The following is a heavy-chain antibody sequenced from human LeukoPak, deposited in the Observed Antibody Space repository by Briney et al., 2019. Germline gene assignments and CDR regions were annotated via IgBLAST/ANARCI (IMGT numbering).Heavy chain of an antibody. D-gene: IGHD3-9*01. Sequence: SETLSLTCTVSGGSISSSSYYWGWIRQPPGKGLEWIGSIYYSGSTYYNPSLKSRVTISVDTSKNQFSLKLSSVTAADTAVYYCARLPGVYYDTIWGQGTLVTVSS. V-gene: IGHV4-39*01. CDR1: GGSISSSSYY. J-gene: IGHJ4*02. CDR2: IYYSGST. CDR3: ARLPGVYYDTI.